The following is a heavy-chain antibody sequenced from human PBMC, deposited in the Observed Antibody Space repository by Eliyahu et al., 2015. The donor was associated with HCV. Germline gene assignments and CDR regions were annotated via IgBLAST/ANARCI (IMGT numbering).Heavy chain of an antibody. Sequence: QVQLQESGPGLVKPSQTLSLTCTVSGDSVSSGMYYWNWIRQPAGKGLEWIGRVYPSGSTNYNPSLKSRVTILIDTPKNEFSLKLSSVTAADTAVYYCARVVRAKVGMDVWGQGTRVTV. CDR3: ARVVRAKVGMDV. V-gene: IGHV4-61*02. J-gene: IGHJ6*02. D-gene: IGHD1-26*01. CDR2: VYPSGST. CDR1: GDSVSSGMYY.